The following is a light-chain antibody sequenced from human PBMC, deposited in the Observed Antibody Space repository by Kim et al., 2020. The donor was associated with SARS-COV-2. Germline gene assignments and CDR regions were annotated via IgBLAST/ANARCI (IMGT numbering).Light chain of an antibody. Sequence: QSVLTQPPSVSAAPGQKVTISCSGRTSNIGSDSVSWYQQLPGTAPKLLIFDNNKRPSGIPDRFSGSKSGTSATLAITGLQSGDEANYYCGTWDTSLNVGVFGGGTKLTVL. CDR2: DNN. J-gene: IGLJ2*01. CDR3: GTWDTSLNVGV. V-gene: IGLV1-51*01. CDR1: TSNIGSDS.